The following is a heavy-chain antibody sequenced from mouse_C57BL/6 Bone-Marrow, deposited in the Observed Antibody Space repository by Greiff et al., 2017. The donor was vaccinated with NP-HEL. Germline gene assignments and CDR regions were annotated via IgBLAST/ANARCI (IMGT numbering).Heavy chain of an antibody. J-gene: IGHJ3*01. Sequence: QVTLKESGAELARPGASVKLSCKASGYTFTSYGISWVKQRTGQGLEWIGEIYPRSGNTYYNEKFKGKATLTADKSSSTAYMELRSLTSEDSAVYFCARRTYYSNPFAYWGQGTLVTVSA. V-gene: IGHV1-81*01. D-gene: IGHD2-5*01. CDR2: IYPRSGNT. CDR1: GYTFTSYG. CDR3: ARRTYYSNPFAY.